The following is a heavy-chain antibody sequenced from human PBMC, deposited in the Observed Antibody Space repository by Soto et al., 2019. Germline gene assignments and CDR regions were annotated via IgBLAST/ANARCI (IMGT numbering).Heavy chain of an antibody. CDR1: GYTFTNYW. CDR3: AASIFYYGMDV. CDR2: IYPGDSDT. Sequence: GESLKISCKGSGYTFTNYWIGWVRQMPGKGLEWMGIIYPGDSDTKYNPSFQGQVTISADKSITTTYLQWSSLKASNTAIYYCAASIFYYGMDVWGQGTTVTVSS. V-gene: IGHV5-51*01. J-gene: IGHJ6*02.